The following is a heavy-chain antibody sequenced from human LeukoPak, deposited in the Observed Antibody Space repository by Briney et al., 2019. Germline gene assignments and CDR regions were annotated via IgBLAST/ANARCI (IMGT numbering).Heavy chain of an antibody. V-gene: IGHV4-59*01. Sequence: SETLSLTCTVSGGSISSYYWSWIRQPPGKGLEWIGYIYYSGSTNYTPSLKSRVTISVDTSKNQFSLKLSSVTAADTAVYYCARGHGWFGEYLDYWGQGTLVTVSS. CDR2: IYYSGST. CDR3: ARGHGWFGEYLDY. CDR1: GGSISSYY. D-gene: IGHD3-10*01. J-gene: IGHJ4*02.